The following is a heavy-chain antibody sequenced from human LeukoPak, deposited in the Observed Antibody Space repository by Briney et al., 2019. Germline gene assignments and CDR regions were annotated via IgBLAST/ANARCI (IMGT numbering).Heavy chain of an antibody. CDR1: GFTFSSYA. D-gene: IGHD3-22*01. V-gene: IGHV3-23*01. CDR3: AKGSYYDSSCSFYFDY. Sequence: GGSLRLSCAASGFTFSSYAMSWVRQAPGKGLEWVSGISGSGDNTYYADSVKGRFTISRDNSKNMLYVQVNSLGTEDTAAYYCAKGSYYDSSCSFYFDYWGQGTLVTVSS. CDR2: ISGSGDNT. J-gene: IGHJ4*02.